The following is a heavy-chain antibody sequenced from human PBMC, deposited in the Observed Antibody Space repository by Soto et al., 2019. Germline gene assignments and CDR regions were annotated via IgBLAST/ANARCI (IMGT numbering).Heavy chain of an antibody. Sequence: SETXSLTCIFSVCSFISYWCSWIRHPPGKGLEWIGYICYSASTDYNPSLKSRVTISVDTTKNQFSLKLSSVTAADTAVYYCETGDFTKSSYHRPYDYRGPGALVTVSS. CDR3: ETGDFTKSSYHRPYDY. CDR2: ICYSAST. V-gene: IGHV4-59*01. D-gene: IGHD2-8*01. CDR1: VCSFISYW. J-gene: IGHJ4*02.